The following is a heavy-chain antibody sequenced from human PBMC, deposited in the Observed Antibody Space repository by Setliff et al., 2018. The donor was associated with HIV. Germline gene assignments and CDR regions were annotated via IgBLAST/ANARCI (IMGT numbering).Heavy chain of an antibody. CDR3: ARGSKRWLQFDFFDY. J-gene: IGHJ4*02. V-gene: IGHV1-3*03. CDR1: GYTFTSYA. D-gene: IGHD5-12*01. CDR2: INVGNGNT. Sequence: GASVKVSCKASGYTFTSYAIHWVRQAPGQRLEWMGWINVGNGNTRYSRELEGRVTITRDTSASTVHLELTSLRSEDMAVYYCARGSKRWLQFDFFDYWGQGTLVTVSS.